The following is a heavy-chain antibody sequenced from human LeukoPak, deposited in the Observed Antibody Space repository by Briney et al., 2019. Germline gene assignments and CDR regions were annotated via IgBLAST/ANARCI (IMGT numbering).Heavy chain of an antibody. J-gene: IGHJ6*03. CDR1: GGSISSHY. Sequence: PSETLSLTCTVSGGSISSHYWSWIRQPPGKGLEWIGHIYYSGSTNYSPSLKSRVTISEDTSKNQFSLKLSSVTAADTAVYYCARVSYYYDSSGYYPEYYYYMDVWGKGTTVTVSS. CDR2: IYYSGST. CDR3: ARVSYYYDSSGYYPEYYYYMDV. V-gene: IGHV4-59*11. D-gene: IGHD3-22*01.